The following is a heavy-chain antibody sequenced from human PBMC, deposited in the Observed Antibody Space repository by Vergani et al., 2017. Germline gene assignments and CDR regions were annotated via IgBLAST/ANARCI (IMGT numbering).Heavy chain of an antibody. Sequence: EAQLVESGGGAVKPGGSRRLSCTASGVSLSNYTINWVRQAPGKGLEWVASISSSSAYIDYVDSIKGRFTISRDNAKRSVFLQMNSLRAEDTAVYYCARTGEWMRSNNGPPDYVFALDVWGQGTTVIVSS. CDR2: ISSSSAYI. CDR1: GVSLSNYT. J-gene: IGHJ6*02. D-gene: IGHD3-10*01. V-gene: IGHV3-21*02. CDR3: ARTGEWMRSNNGPPDYVFALDV.